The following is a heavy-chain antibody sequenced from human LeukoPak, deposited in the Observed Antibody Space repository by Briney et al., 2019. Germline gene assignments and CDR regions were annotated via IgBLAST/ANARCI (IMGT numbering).Heavy chain of an antibody. J-gene: IGHJ6*02. CDR3: ARQGWSFGLDV. CDR1: GGSISSYY. Sequence: SETLSLTCTVSGGSISSYYWSWIRQPPGKGLEWIGYIYYSGSTNYNPSLKSRVTISVDTSKNQFSLKLSSVTAADTAVYYCARQGWSFGLDVWGQGTTVTVSS. V-gene: IGHV4-59*08. CDR2: IYYSGST. D-gene: IGHD2-8*01.